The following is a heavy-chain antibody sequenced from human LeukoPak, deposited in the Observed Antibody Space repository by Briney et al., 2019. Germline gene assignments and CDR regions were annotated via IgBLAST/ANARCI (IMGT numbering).Heavy chain of an antibody. D-gene: IGHD3-22*01. V-gene: IGHV3-23*01. CDR1: GFTFSSYG. CDR3: AKDRLTMIVVAAGSVAFDI. J-gene: IGHJ3*02. Sequence: GGTLRLSCAASGFTFSSYGMGWVRQAPGKGLEWVSAISGSGGSTYYADSVKGRFTISRDNSKNTLYLQMNSLRAEDTAVYYCAKDRLTMIVVAAGSVAFDIWGQGTMVTVSS. CDR2: ISGSGGST.